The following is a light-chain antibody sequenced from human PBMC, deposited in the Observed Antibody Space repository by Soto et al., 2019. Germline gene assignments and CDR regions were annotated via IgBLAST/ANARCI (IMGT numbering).Light chain of an antibody. CDR2: EVS. Sequence: QSVLTQPASVSGSPGQSITISCAGTSSDLAAYKYVSLYQQHPDKAPKLIFYEVSLRPSGVLNRFSAPTSGKTASLTIAVLLAEDEADYSCSSYTNTSTLVFGTGTKVTVL. CDR1: SSDLAAYKY. CDR3: SSYTNTSTLV. V-gene: IGLV2-14*03. J-gene: IGLJ1*01.